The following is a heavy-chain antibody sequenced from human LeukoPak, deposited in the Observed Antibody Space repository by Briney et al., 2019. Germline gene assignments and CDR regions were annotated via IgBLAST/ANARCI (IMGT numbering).Heavy chain of an antibody. D-gene: IGHD3-3*01. Sequence: PSETLSLTCTVSGGSISSGSYYWSWIRQPAGKGLEWIGRIYTSGSTNYNPSLKSRVTISVDTSKNQFSLKLSSVTAADTAVYYCASQYYDFWSGPEALWDYWGQGTLVTVSS. CDR3: ASQYYDFWSGPEALWDY. J-gene: IGHJ4*02. CDR2: IYTSGST. V-gene: IGHV4-61*02. CDR1: GGSISSGSYY.